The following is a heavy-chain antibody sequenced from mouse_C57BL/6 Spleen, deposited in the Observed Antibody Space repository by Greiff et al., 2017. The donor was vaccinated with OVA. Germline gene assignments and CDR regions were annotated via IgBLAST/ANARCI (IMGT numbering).Heavy chain of an antibody. Sequence: VQLQESGAELVKPGASVKLSCKASGYTFTEYTIYWVKQRSGQGLEWIGWFYPGSGSIKYNEKFKDKATLTADKSSSTAYMQLSSLTSEDSAVYFCAKSNYVPRYFDVWGTGTTVTVSS. V-gene: IGHV1-62-2*01. CDR1: GYTFTEYT. J-gene: IGHJ1*03. CDR3: AKSNYVPRYFDV. CDR2: FYPGSGSI. D-gene: IGHD2-5*01.